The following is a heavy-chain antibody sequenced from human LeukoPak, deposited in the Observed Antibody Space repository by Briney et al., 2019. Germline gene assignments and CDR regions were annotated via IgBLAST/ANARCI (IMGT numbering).Heavy chain of an antibody. V-gene: IGHV3-49*04. J-gene: IGHJ4*02. CDR2: IRSKAYGGTT. Sequence: GGSLRLSCTASGFTFGDYAMSWVRQAPGKGLEWVGFIRSKAYGGTTEYAASVKGRFTISRDDSKSIAYLQMNSLKTEDTAVYYCTRDKYSSSWVFDYWGQGTLVTVSS. D-gene: IGHD6-13*01. CDR1: GFTFGDYA. CDR3: TRDKYSSSWVFDY.